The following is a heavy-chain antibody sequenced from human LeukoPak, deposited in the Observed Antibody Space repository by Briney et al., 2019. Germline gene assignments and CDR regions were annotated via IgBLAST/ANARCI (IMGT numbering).Heavy chain of an antibody. CDR1: GFTFSSYG. CDR2: IRYDGSNK. D-gene: IGHD6-13*01. V-gene: IGHV3-30*02. Sequence: GGSLRLSCAASGFTFSSYGMHWLRQAPGKGLEGVAFIRYDGSNKYYADSVKGQFTISRDNSKNTLYLQMNSLRAEDTAVYYCAKDRSIAAAGTLDYWGQGTLVTVSS. CDR3: AKDRSIAAAGTLDY. J-gene: IGHJ4*02.